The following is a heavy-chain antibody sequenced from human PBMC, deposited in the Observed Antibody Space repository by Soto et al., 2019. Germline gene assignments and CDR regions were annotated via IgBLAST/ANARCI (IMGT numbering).Heavy chain of an antibody. CDR1: GFSFDDYA. CDR3: AKSTGGTANGMGV. D-gene: IGHD2-8*02. Sequence: EVQVVESGGGLVQPGRSLRLSCAASGFSFDDYAMHWVRQATGKGLEWVSGISWNSGTIGYADSVKGRFTMSRDNAKNSLYLQMNSLRAEDTALYYCAKSTGGTANGMGVWGQGTTVTVSS. J-gene: IGHJ6*02. V-gene: IGHV3-9*01. CDR2: ISWNSGTI.